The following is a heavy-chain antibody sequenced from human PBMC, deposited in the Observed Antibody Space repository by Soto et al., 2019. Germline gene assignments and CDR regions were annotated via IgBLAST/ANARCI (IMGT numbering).Heavy chain of an antibody. CDR1: GDSISSTRW. D-gene: IGHD3-10*01. J-gene: IGHJ6*02. Sequence: PSETLSLTCTVSGDSISSTRWWSWVRQPPGKGLEWIGEIYHSGSTNYNPSLKSRVTISVDKSKNQFSLKLSSVTAADTAVYYCARDRGGLWFGELYPPPYYYYGMDVWGQGTTVTVSS. CDR3: ARDRGGLWFGELYPPPYYYYGMDV. V-gene: IGHV4-4*02. CDR2: IYHSGST.